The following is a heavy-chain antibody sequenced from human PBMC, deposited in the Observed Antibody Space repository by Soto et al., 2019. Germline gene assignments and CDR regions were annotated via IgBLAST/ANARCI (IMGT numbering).Heavy chain of an antibody. CDR1: GYTFYSHS. V-gene: IGHV1-18*01. D-gene: IGHD5-18*01. CDR3: ARCIQGDYYYGMDV. J-gene: IGHJ6*02. CDR2: INADYGNT. Sequence: QAQLVQSGAEVRKPGASVKVSCKASGYTFYSHSISWVRQAPGQGLEWMGRINADYGNTQYAQKFRGRVTMTTDTSPTTVYMELTNLSSDDTAVYYCARCIQGDYYYGMDVWGQGTTVTVSS.